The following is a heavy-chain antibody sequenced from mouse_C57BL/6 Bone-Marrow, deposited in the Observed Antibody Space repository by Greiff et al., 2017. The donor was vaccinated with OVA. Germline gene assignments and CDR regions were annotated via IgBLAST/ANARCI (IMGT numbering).Heavy chain of an antibody. CDR1: GFNIKDDY. J-gene: IGHJ2*01. V-gene: IGHV14-4*01. CDR2: IDPENGDT. CDR3: TTDRY. Sequence: VQLQQPGAELVRPGASVKLSCTASGFNIKDDYMHWVKERPEQGLEWIGWIDPENGDTEYASKFQGKATITADTSSKTVYLHLSSLTSEDTAVYYCTTDRYWGQGTTLTVSS.